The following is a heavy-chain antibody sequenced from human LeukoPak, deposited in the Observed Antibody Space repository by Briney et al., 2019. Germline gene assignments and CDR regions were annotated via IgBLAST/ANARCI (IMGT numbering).Heavy chain of an antibody. CDR3: ARDLYSSGWYYDY. D-gene: IGHD6-19*01. CDR1: GYTFTNYA. V-gene: IGHV1-2*02. J-gene: IGHJ4*02. Sequence: ASVKVSCKTSGYTFTNYAIHWVRQAPGQGLEWMGWINPNSGGTNYAQKFQGRVTMTRDTSISTAYMELSRLRSDDTAVYYCARDLYSSGWYYDYWGQGTLVTVSS. CDR2: INPNSGGT.